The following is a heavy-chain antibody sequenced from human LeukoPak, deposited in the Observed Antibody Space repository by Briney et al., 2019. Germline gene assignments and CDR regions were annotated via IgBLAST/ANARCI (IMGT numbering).Heavy chain of an antibody. V-gene: IGHV3-30-3*01. CDR1: GFTFSSYA. CDR3: ARVADIVVVIPGAFDI. CDR2: ISYDGSNK. J-gene: IGHJ3*02. Sequence: GRSLRLSCAASGFTFSSYAMHWVRQAPGKGLEWVAVISYDGSNKYYADSVKGRFTISRDNSKNTLYLQMNSLRAEDTAVYYCARVADIVVVIPGAFDIWGQGTMVTVSS. D-gene: IGHD3-22*01.